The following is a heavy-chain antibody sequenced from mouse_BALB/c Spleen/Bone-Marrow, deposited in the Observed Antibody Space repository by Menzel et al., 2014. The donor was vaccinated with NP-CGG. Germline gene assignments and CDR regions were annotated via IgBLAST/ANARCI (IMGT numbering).Heavy chain of an antibody. CDR3: AXAXXTXITTWYFDV. D-gene: IGHD2-4*01. V-gene: IGHV1S41*01. J-gene: IGHJ1*01. CDR2: FAPGSGNT. Sequence: DLVKPGASVKLSCKASGYTFTSYWINWIKQRPGQGLEWIGRFAPGSGNTYYNEMFKGKATLTVDTSSSTAYIQLSSLSSEXSAVXFCAXAXXTXITTWYFDVWGAGTTVTVSS. CDR1: GYTFTSYW.